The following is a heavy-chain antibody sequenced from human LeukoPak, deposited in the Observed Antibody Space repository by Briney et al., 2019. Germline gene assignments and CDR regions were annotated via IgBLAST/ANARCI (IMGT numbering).Heavy chain of an antibody. V-gene: IGHV4-34*01. D-gene: IGHD2-2*01. Sequence: SETLSLTCAVYGGSFSGYYWSWIRQSPGEGLEWIGEINDSGVTNCNPSLESRVILSVDTSKNQFSLRLSSVTAADTAVYYCARRLVDSSASQVSDRWGQGTLVTVSS. CDR1: GGSFSGYY. J-gene: IGHJ5*02. CDR3: ARRLVDSSASQVSDR. CDR2: INDSGVT.